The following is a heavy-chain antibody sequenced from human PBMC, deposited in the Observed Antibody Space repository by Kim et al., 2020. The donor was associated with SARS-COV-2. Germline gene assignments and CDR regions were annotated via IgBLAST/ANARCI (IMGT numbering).Heavy chain of an antibody. CDR1: GYTFTDYY. Sequence: ASVKVSCKASGYTFTDYYMHWVRQAPGQGLEWMGWINPNSGATKHAQKFRGRVTMTRDTSINTAYMELSSLRSDDTAVYYCARDKEGGVLRFLEWLSSFEYWGQGTLVTVSS. V-gene: IGHV1-2*02. J-gene: IGHJ4*02. D-gene: IGHD3-3*01. CDR3: ARDKEGGVLRFLEWLSSFEY. CDR2: INPNSGAT.